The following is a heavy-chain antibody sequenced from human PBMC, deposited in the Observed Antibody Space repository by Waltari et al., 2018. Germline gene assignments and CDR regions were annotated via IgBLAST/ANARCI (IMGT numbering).Heavy chain of an antibody. CDR2: ITSGSTYI. J-gene: IGHJ4*02. D-gene: IGHD6-19*01. Sequence: QLVESGGGLVKPGGSLRLSCSASGFTFSSWVMNWVRQAPGKGLELIASITSGSTYIFYADAVKGRFTISRDDAKDSLYLQVDSLRAEDTGVYYCTRDVYGSGGDYFEPWGQGTLVTVSS. CDR1: GFTFSSWV. CDR3: TRDVYGSGGDYFEP. V-gene: IGHV3-21*02.